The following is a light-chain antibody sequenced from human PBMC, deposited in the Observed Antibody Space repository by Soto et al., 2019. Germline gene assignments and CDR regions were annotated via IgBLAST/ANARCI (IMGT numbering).Light chain of an antibody. J-gene: IGKJ1*01. V-gene: IGKV1-39*01. CDR3: QQSYSTPTWT. CDR2: AAS. CDR1: QSISTY. Sequence: DIQMPQSPSSLSASVVEIFSITCRASQSISTYLNWYQQKPGKAPKVLIYAASSLQSGVPSRFSGSGSETDFTLTISSLQPEDSATYYCQQSYSTPTWTFGQGTKVDI.